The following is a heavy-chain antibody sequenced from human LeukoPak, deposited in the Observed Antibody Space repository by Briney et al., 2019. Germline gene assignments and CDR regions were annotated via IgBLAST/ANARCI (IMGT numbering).Heavy chain of an antibody. CDR3: ARGPGGYCSSTSCYYYGMDV. V-gene: IGHV4-34*01. CDR1: GVSFSGYY. J-gene: IGHJ6*04. CDR2: INHSGRT. D-gene: IGHD2-2*01. Sequence: PSETLSLTCAVYGVSFSGYYWSWVRQPPGKGLEWVGEINHSGRTNYKPPLKSRVTISVDTSKNQFSLKLSSVTAADTAVYYCARGPGGYCSSTSCYYYGMDVWGKGTTVTVSS.